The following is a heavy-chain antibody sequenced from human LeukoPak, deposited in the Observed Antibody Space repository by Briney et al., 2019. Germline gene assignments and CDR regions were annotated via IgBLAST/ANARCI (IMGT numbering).Heavy chain of an antibody. V-gene: IGHV1-69*06. Sequence: SVKVSCKASGYTFTGYYMHWVRQAPGQGLEWMGGIISIFGTANYAQKFQGRVTITADKSTSTAYMELSSLRSEDTAVYYCARAPYSSGTYNWFDPWGQGTLVTVSS. J-gene: IGHJ5*02. CDR3: ARAPYSSGTYNWFDP. CDR2: IISIFGTA. D-gene: IGHD3-22*01. CDR1: GYTFTGYY.